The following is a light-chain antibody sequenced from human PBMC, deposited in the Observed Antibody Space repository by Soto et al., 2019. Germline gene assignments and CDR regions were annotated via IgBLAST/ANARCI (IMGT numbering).Light chain of an antibody. V-gene: IGKV3-15*01. CDR3: QHYHTWPYT. J-gene: IGKJ2*01. CDR2: GAS. CDR1: QSVSSN. Sequence: EIVMTQSPVTLSVSPGERATLSCRASQSVSSNLAWYQQKPGQAPRLLIYGASTRATGIPARFGGSGSGTEFTLTISNVQSEDFAVYYCQHYHTWPYTFGQGTKLEIK.